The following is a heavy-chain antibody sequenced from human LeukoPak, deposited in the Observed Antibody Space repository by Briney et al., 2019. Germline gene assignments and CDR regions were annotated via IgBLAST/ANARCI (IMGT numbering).Heavy chain of an antibody. V-gene: IGHV1-2*02. D-gene: IGHD3-22*01. CDR3: ARASPDYYDSSGISPRDNWFDP. J-gene: IGHJ5*02. CDR2: INPNSGGT. Sequence: GASVKVSCKASVYTFTGYYMHWVRQAPGQGLEWMGWINPNSGGTNYAQKFQGRVTMTRDTSISTAYMELSRLRSDDTAVYYCARASPDYYDSSGISPRDNWFDPWGQGTLVTVSS. CDR1: VYTFTGYY.